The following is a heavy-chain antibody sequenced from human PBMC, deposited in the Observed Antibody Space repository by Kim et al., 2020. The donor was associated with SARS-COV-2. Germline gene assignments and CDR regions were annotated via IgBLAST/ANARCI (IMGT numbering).Heavy chain of an antibody. Sequence: GGYLRLSCAASGFTFDSYTLNWVRQAPGKGLEWVASISGRRDSTYYPDSMKGRFTISRDNAKDSLFLHMNALRAEDTAVYYCTRSDSSSSYSTPFYYYHMDLWGQGTMVTVSS. D-gene: IGHD6-6*01. CDR3: TRSDSSSSYSTPFYYYHMDL. CDR2: ISGRRDST. V-gene: IGHV3-21*01. J-gene: IGHJ6*02. CDR1: GFTFDSYT.